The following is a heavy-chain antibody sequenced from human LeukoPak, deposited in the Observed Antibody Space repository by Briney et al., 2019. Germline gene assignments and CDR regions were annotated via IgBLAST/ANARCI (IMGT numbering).Heavy chain of an antibody. Sequence: SGGSLRLSCTAPGFTFGVYSMSWFRRAPGKGLEWVGFIRSKAYGGTTEYAASVKGRFTISRDDTRGIAYLQMNSLETEDTAVYYCTSNPGYSYGSLDAFDIWGQGTMVTVSS. CDR1: GFTFGVYS. V-gene: IGHV3-49*03. J-gene: IGHJ3*02. CDR3: TSNPGYSYGSLDAFDI. D-gene: IGHD5-18*01. CDR2: IRSKAYGGTT.